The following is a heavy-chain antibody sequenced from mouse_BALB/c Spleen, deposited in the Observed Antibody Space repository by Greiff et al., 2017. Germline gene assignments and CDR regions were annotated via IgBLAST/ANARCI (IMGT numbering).Heavy chain of an antibody. CDR1: GFTFSSYT. J-gene: IGHJ4*01. CDR3: TRERPEVGDYAMDY. Sequence: EVQGVESGGGLVKPGGSLKLSCAASGFTFSSYTMSWVRQTPEKRLEWVATISSGGSYTYYPDSVKGRFTISRDNAKNTLYLQMSSLKSEDTAMYYCTRERPEVGDYAMDYWGQGTSVTVSS. CDR2: ISSGGSYT. V-gene: IGHV5-6-4*01. D-gene: IGHD2-12*01.